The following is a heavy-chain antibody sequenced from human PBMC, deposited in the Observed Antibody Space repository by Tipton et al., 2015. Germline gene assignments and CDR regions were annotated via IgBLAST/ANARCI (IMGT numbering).Heavy chain of an antibody. CDR3: AREERRRYFDY. V-gene: IGHV1-69*01. J-gene: IGHJ4*02. Sequence: QLVQSGAEVKKPGSSVKVSCKASGGTFSSYGIHWVRRAPGQGLEWMGGIMPIFGTANYAQNFQGRVTITADESTTTAYMELSSLRSDDTAVYYCAREERRRYFDYWGQGTLVTVSS. D-gene: IGHD1-26*01. CDR1: GGTFSSYG. CDR2: IMPIFGTA.